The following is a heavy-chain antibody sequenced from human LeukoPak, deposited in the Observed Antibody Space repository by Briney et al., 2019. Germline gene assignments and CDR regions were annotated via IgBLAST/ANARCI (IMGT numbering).Heavy chain of an antibody. V-gene: IGHV3-23*01. J-gene: IGHJ4*02. CDR2: ISGSGGST. CDR3: AKDGQGGSTAFDY. D-gene: IGHD5-12*01. Sequence: PRGSLRLSCAASGFTFSSYAMSWVRQTPGKGLEWVSAISGSGGSTYYADSVKGRFTISRDNSKNTLYLQMNSLRAEDTAVYYCAKDGQGGSTAFDYWGQGTLVTVSS. CDR1: GFTFSSYA.